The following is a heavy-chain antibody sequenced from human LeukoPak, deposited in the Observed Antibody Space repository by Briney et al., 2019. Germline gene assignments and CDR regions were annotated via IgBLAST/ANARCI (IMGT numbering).Heavy chain of an antibody. CDR1: GYTFTSYY. CDR3: ARDSSWPNPLYYFDY. D-gene: IGHD6-13*01. J-gene: IGHJ4*02. CDR2: INPSGGST. V-gene: IGHV1-46*01. Sequence: ASVKVSCKASGYTFTSYYLHWVRQAPGQGLEWMGIINPSGGSTSYAQKFQGRVTMTRDTSTSTVYMELSSLRSEDTAVYYCARDSSWPNPLYYFDYWGQGTLVTVSS.